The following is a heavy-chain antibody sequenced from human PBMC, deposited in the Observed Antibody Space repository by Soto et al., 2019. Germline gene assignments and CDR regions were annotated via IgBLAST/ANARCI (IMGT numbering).Heavy chain of an antibody. CDR1: GSSISSYY. D-gene: IGHD3-3*01. Sequence: SETLSLTCTISGSSISSYYWSWIRQPPGKGLEWIGYIHCSGSTNFNPSLKSRVTISIDTSENQFSLKLSSVTAADTAVYYCARGRAGYDFWSGSASYYYGLAVWGQGTTVT. CDR2: IHCSGST. CDR3: ARGRAGYDFWSGSASYYYGLAV. J-gene: IGHJ6*02. V-gene: IGHV4-59*01.